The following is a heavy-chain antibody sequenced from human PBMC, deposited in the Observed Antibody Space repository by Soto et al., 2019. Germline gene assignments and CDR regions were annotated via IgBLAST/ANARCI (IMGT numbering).Heavy chain of an antibody. CDR3: TRRGDSGGYMDY. J-gene: IGHJ4*02. CDR1: GYRFTNYW. CDR2: IYPGDSDT. Sequence: PGESLKISCKASGYRFTNYWIGWVRQMPGKGLEWMGIIYPGDSDTRYSPSFQGQVTISADKSINTAYLQWSSLRASDTAMYYCTRRGDSGGYMDYWGQGILVTVS. D-gene: IGHD2-15*01. V-gene: IGHV5-51*01.